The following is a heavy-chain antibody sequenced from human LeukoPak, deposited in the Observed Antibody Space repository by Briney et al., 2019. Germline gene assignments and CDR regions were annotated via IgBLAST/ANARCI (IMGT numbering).Heavy chain of an antibody. CDR3: ARGLGDYYDTSDYYYAVPAH. CDR2: MNPKSGDT. Sequence: ASVKVSCKASGYTFTTYDITWVRQAPGQGLEWMGWMNPKSGDTAYALKFQGRVAMTCDTSISKAYMGLSSLRSEDTAVYYSARGLGDYYDTSDYYYAVPAHWGQGTLVTVSS. J-gene: IGHJ4*02. CDR1: GYTFTTYD. D-gene: IGHD3-22*01. V-gene: IGHV1-8*01.